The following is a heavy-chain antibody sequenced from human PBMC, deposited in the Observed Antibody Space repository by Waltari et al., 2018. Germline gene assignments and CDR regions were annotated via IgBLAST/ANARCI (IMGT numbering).Heavy chain of an antibody. CDR3: ARGYSSSWYTANYYYYGMDV. Sequence: QVQLQQWGAGLLKPSETLSLTCAVYGGSFSGYYWSWIRQPPGKGLEWIGELNHSGSTNYNPSLKSRVTISVDTSKNQFSLKLSSVTAADTAVYYCARGYSSSWYTANYYYYGMDVWGQGTTVTVSS. D-gene: IGHD6-13*01. J-gene: IGHJ6*02. CDR2: LNHSGST. CDR1: GGSFSGYY. V-gene: IGHV4-34*01.